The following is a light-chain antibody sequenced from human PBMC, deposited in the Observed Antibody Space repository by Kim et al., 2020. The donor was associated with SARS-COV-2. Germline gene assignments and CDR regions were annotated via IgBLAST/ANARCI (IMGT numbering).Light chain of an antibody. CDR2: QDS. CDR1: KLGDKY. J-gene: IGLJ2*01. Sequence: VSPGQTASITCYGDKLGDKYACWYQQKPGQSPVLVIYQDSKRPSGIPERFSGSNSGNTATLTISGTQAMDEADYYCQAWDSSHVVFGGGTQLTVL. V-gene: IGLV3-1*01. CDR3: QAWDSSHVV.